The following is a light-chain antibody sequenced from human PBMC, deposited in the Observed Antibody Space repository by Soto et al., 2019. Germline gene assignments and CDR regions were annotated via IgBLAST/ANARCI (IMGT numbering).Light chain of an antibody. J-gene: IGLJ1*01. CDR3: SSYTSSSSYV. V-gene: IGLV2-14*01. CDR2: DVT. Sequence: QSALTQPASVSGSPGQSIAISCTGTSSDVGAYNSVSWYQQYPGKAPKLMIHDVTNRPSGVSDRFSGSKSGNTASLTIPGLQAEDEADYYCSSYTSSSSYVFGSGTKVTVL. CDR1: SSDVGAYNS.